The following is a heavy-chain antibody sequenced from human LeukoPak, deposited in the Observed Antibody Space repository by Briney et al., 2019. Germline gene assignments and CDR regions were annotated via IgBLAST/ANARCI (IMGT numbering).Heavy chain of an antibody. CDR2: VDLNGGST. D-gene: IGHD5-18*01. CDR3: ARDPSRGYTYGYGDY. CDR1: GFTFPDYG. V-gene: IGHV3-20*04. J-gene: IGHJ4*02. Sequence: GGSLRLSCAASGFTFPDYGMSWVRLAPGKGLEWVSGVDLNGGSTHYADSVKGRFTISRDNAKNSLYLQMSSLRAEDTAVYYCARDPSRGYTYGYGDYWGQGILVTVSS.